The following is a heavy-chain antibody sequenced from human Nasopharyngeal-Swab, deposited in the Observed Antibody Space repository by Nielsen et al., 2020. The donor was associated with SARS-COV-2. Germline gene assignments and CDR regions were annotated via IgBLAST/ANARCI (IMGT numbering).Heavy chain of an antibody. CDR3: ARGGYYCSSTSCYYYSGYYYGMDV. D-gene: IGHD2-2*01. J-gene: IGHJ6*02. Sequence: SETLSLTCAVYGGSFSGYYWSWIRQPPGKGLDWIGEINHSGSTKYNPSLKSRVNISVDTSKNQFSLKASSVTAADTAVYYCARGGYYCSSTSCYYYSGYYYGMDVWGQGTTVTVSS. V-gene: IGHV4-34*01. CDR2: INHSGST. CDR1: GGSFSGYY.